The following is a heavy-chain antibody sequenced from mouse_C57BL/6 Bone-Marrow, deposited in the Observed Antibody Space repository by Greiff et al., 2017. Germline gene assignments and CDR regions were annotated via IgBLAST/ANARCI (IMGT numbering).Heavy chain of an antibody. Sequence: QVTLKESGPGLLQPSQTLSLTCSFSGFSLSTFGMGVGWLRPPSGLGLEWLAHTWWDDATYNNTAMKSRPMISQDTSKNQVFLKIANVDTADTATYDCARMGGWLLYFDYWGQGTTLTVSS. J-gene: IGHJ2*01. CDR2: TWWDDAT. CDR3: ARMGGWLLYFDY. CDR1: GFSLSTFGMG. V-gene: IGHV8-8*01. D-gene: IGHD2-3*01.